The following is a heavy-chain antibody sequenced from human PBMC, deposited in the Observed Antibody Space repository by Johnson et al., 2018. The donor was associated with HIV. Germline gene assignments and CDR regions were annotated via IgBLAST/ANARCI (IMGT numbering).Heavy chain of an antibody. V-gene: IGHV3-43*01. J-gene: IGHJ3*01. D-gene: IGHD3-10*01. CDR3: ATLWFGEVSVYDAFDV. CDR1: GFTFDDHA. Sequence: VQLVESGGVVVQPGGSLTLSCAASGFTFDDHAMHWVRQAPGKGLEWVSLISWDGDSTYYADSVTGRFTSSRDNSKNTLYLQMNSLRPEDSAVYYCATLWFGEVSVYDAFDVWGQGTMVTVSS. CDR2: ISWDGDST.